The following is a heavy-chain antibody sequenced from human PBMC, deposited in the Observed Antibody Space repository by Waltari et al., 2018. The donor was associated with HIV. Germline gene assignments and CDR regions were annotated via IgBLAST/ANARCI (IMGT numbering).Heavy chain of an antibody. V-gene: IGHV1-18*01. Sequence: QVQLVQSGAEVKKPGASVKVSCKASGYTFTSYGISWVRQAPGQGLGWMGWSTDRDGNTNDAQSLRGRSTMTTDTTTATSDVERRSLRSDETAVYYWARAFRVWYSGGWQDSYYGMDVGGQGTTVTVSS. CDR1: GYTFTSYG. CDR3: ARAFRVWYSGGWQDSYYGMDV. CDR2: STDRDGNT. D-gene: IGHD6-19*01. J-gene: IGHJ6*02.